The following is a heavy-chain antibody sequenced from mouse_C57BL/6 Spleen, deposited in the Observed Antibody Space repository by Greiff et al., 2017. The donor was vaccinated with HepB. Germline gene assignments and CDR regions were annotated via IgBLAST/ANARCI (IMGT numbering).Heavy chain of an antibody. J-gene: IGHJ2*01. D-gene: IGHD3-2*01. CDR2: ISSGGSYT. V-gene: IGHV5-6*01. Sequence: EVQLVESGGDLVKPGGSLKLSCAASGFTFSSYGMSWVRQTPDKRLEWVATISSGGSYTYYPDSVKGRFTISRDNAKNTLYLQMSSLKSEDTAMYYCARLRQDYWGQGTTLTVSS. CDR1: GFTFSSYG. CDR3: ARLRQDY.